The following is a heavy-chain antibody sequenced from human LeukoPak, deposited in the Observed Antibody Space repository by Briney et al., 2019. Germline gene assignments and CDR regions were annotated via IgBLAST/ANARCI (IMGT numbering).Heavy chain of an antibody. CDR3: ARHPSAQTSFDY. CDR1: GGSISSYY. V-gene: IGHV4-59*08. Sequence: SETLSLTCTVSGGSISSYYWSWIRQSPGKGLEWIGYIFCSGSTNYNPSLKSRVTTSVDTSKNQFSLKLSSVTAADTAVYYCARHPSAQTSFDYWGQGTLVTVSS. J-gene: IGHJ4*02. CDR2: IFCSGST.